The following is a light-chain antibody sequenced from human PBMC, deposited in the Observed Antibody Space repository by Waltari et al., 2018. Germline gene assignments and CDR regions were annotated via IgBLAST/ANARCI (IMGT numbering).Light chain of an antibody. Sequence: EIVMTQSPATLSVSPGERATLSCRASQSVSSNLAWYQHKPGQAPRLLIYGASTRATGIPARFSGSGSGTEFTLTISSMQSEDFAVYYCQQYNNWPPEITFGGGTKVEIK. CDR2: GAS. CDR1: QSVSSN. V-gene: IGKV3-15*01. J-gene: IGKJ4*01. CDR3: QQYNNWPPEIT.